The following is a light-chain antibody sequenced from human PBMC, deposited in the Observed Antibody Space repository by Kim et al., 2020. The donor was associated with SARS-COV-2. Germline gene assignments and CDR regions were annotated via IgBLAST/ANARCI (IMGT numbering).Light chain of an antibody. V-gene: IGLV3-1*01. CDR2: QDS. Sequence: VSTGQTARITGPGDELGGKDACWYQQKPGRSPVLVIYQDSRRPSGITERFSGSNSGNTATLTISWTQAMDEADYYCQAWDSSTVVFGGRTQLTVL. CDR1: ELGGKD. CDR3: QAWDSSTVV. J-gene: IGLJ2*01.